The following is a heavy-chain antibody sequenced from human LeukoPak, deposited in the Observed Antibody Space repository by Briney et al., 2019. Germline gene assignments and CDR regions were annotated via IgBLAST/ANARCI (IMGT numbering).Heavy chain of an antibody. V-gene: IGHV4-34*01. J-gene: IGHJ5*02. CDR2: INHSGST. CDR1: GGSFSGYY. D-gene: IGHD1-26*01. Sequence: SETLSLTCAVYGGSFSGYYWSWIRQPPGKGLEWIGEINHSGSTNYNPSLKSRVIISVDTSKNQFSLKLSSVTAADTAVYYCARGLAIVGATTWFDPWGQGTLVTVSS. CDR3: ARGLAIVGATTWFDP.